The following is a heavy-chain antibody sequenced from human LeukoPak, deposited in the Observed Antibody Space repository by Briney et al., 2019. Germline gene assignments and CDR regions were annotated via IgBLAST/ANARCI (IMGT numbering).Heavy chain of an antibody. CDR2: ISYDGSNK. V-gene: IGHV3-30*03. CDR1: GFTFSSYG. J-gene: IGHJ4*02. D-gene: IGHD3-16*01. CDR3: ARDNFYDFYFDY. Sequence: GGSLRLSCAASGFTFSSYGMHWVRQAPGKGLEWVAVISYDGSNKYYADSVKGRFTISRDNSKNTLYLQMNSLRAEDTAVYYCARDNFYDFYFDYWGQGTLVTVSS.